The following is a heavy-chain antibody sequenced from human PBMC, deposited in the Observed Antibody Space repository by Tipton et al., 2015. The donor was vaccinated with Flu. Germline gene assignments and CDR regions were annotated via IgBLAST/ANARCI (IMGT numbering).Heavy chain of an antibody. Sequence: SLRLSCEASGFTFDNFAMHWVRQVPGKGLEWVSLISGDGGIIFYRDSVKGRFTISRDNSKRSLYLQMNSLRSEDSASYFCTKDEYSSSSGDFWGRGTLVTVSS. CDR3: TKDEYSSSSGDF. J-gene: IGHJ4*02. V-gene: IGHV3-43*02. CDR1: GFTFDNFA. CDR2: ISGDGGII. D-gene: IGHD6-6*01.